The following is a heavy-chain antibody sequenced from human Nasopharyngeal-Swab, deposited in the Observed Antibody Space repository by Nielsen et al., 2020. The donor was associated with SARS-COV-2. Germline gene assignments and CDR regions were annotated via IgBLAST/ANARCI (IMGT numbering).Heavy chain of an antibody. D-gene: IGHD1-26*01. J-gene: IGHJ6*02. V-gene: IGHV3-20*01. CDR3: AGSGIGGDYYGMDV. CDR1: GFTFDDYG. Sequence: GESLKISCAASGFTFDDYGMSWVRQAPGKGLEWVSGINWNGGSTGYADSVKGRFTISRDNAKNSLYLQMNSLRAEDTALYHCAGSGIGGDYYGMDVWGQGTTVTVSS. CDR2: INWNGGST.